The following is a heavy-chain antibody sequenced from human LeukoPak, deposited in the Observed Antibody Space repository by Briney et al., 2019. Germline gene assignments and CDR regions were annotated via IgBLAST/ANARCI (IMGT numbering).Heavy chain of an antibody. D-gene: IGHD4-17*01. CDR2: ISGSGGST. V-gene: IGHV3-23*01. Sequence: GGSLRLSCAASGFTFSSYAMSWVRQAPGKGLEWVSAISGSGGSTHYADSVKGRFTISRDNSKNTVYLQMNGLRAEDTAVYYCATTVTTGGYFDYWGQGTLVTVSS. CDR1: GFTFSSYA. CDR3: ATTVTTGGYFDY. J-gene: IGHJ4*02.